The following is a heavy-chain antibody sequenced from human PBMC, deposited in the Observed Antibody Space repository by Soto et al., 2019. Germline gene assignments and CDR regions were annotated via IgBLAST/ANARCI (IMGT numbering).Heavy chain of an antibody. V-gene: IGHV3-30*18. CDR1: GFTFSAFA. CDR2: ISYDGRNE. D-gene: IGHD3-10*01. J-gene: IGHJ4*02. Sequence: GGSLRLSCAVSGFTFSAFAMYWVRQAPGKGLEWVALISYDGRNEDYAESVRGRFTISRDSSKNTLYLDMNSLSAEDSAVYFCAKGVVREPAYFDDWGQGTLVTVSS. CDR3: AKGVVREPAYFDD.